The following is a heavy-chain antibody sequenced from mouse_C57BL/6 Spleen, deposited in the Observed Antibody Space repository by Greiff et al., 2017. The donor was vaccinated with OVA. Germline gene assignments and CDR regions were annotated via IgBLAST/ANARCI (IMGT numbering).Heavy chain of an antibody. Sequence: QVQLQQPGAELVKPGASVKLSCKASGYTFTSYWMQWVKQRPGQGLEWIGEIDPSDSYTNSNQKLKGKATLTVDTSSSTAYMQLSSLTSEDSAVYYCARPDGYYVLDYWGQGTTLTVSS. V-gene: IGHV1-50*01. CDR3: ARPDGYYVLDY. CDR1: GYTFTSYW. J-gene: IGHJ2*01. D-gene: IGHD2-3*01. CDR2: IDPSDSYT.